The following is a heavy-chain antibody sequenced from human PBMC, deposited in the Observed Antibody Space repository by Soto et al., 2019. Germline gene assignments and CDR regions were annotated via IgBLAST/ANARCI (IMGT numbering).Heavy chain of an antibody. D-gene: IGHD3-16*01. CDR1: GFRFSSSW. V-gene: IGHV3-7*03. Sequence: EVQLVESGGGLVQPGGSLRLSCAGSGFRFSSSWMSWIRQAPGKGLEWVAHINQGGSQKYYVDSAKGRFTISRDNAKTSLYLQMNNLRAEDTATYYCASWADAADEDYFHHWGQGTPVTVSS. CDR3: ASWADAADEDYFHH. CDR2: INQGGSQK. J-gene: IGHJ1*01.